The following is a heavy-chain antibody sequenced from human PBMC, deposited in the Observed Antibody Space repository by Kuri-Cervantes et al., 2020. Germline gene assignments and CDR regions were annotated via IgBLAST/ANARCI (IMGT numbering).Heavy chain of an antibody. Sequence: GESLKISCAASGFTFSNYWMHWVRQVPGKGLVWVSRIDTGGSTTTYADSVKGRFTISRDNAKNTLYLQMSSLRVEDTAVYYCIRDLAGAYGYWGQGVVVTVSS. CDR1: GFTFSNYW. D-gene: IGHD6-19*01. CDR3: IRDLAGAYGY. J-gene: IGHJ4*02. V-gene: IGHV3-74*01. CDR2: IDTGGSTT.